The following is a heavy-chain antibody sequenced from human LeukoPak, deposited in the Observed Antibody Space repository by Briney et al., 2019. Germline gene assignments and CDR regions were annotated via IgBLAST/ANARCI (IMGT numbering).Heavy chain of an antibody. J-gene: IGHJ4*02. V-gene: IGHV3-20*04. CDR1: GFTFDDYG. D-gene: IGHD3-10*01. Sequence: GGSLRLSCAASGFTFDDYGMSWVRQAPGKGLEWVSGINWNGGSTGYADSVKGRFTISRDNAKNSLYLQMNSPRAEDTALYYCAKDIGEGLGFDYWGQGTLVTVSS. CDR3: AKDIGEGLGFDY. CDR2: INWNGGST.